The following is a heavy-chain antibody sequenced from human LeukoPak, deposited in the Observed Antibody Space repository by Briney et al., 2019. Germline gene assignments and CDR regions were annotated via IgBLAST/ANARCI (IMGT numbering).Heavy chain of an antibody. CDR1: GGSISSYY. Sequence: SETLSLTCTVSGGSISSYYWSWIRQPPGKGLEWIGYIYYSGSTNYNPSLKSRVTISVDTPKNQFSLKPSSVTAADTAVYYCARTYSSGLDYWGQGTLVTVSS. CDR2: IYYSGST. J-gene: IGHJ4*02. V-gene: IGHV4-59*08. D-gene: IGHD6-19*01. CDR3: ARTYSSGLDY.